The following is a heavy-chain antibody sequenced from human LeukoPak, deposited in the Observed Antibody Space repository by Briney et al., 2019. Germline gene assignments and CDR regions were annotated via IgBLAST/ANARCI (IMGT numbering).Heavy chain of an antibody. CDR2: ISGSGGST. V-gene: IGHV3-23*01. Sequence: GGSLRLSCAASGFTFSSYAMSWVRQAPGKGLEWVSAISGSGGSTYYADSVKGRFTISRDNAKNSLYLQMNGLGAEDTAVYYCARELNGYGYYFFDYWGPGTLVTVSS. J-gene: IGHJ4*02. CDR3: ARELNGYGYYFFDY. D-gene: IGHD3-16*01. CDR1: GFTFSSYA.